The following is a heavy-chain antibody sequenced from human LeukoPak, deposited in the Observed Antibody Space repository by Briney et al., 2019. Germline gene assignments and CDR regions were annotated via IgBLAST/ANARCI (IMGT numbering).Heavy chain of an antibody. J-gene: IGHJ3*02. CDR1: GFTFSSYA. CDR2: ISGSGGST. CDR3: VKTMTGYFSDGFDI. Sequence: SGGSLRLSCAASGFTFSSYAMSWVRQAPGKGLEWVSAISGSGGSTYYGDSVKGRFTISRDNSKTTLYLQMNSLRAEDTAVYWCVKTMTGYFSDGFDIWGQGTMVTVSS. D-gene: IGHD3-9*01. V-gene: IGHV3-23*01.